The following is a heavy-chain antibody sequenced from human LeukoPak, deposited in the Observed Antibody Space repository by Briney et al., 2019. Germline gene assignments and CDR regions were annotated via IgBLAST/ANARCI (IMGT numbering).Heavy chain of an antibody. CDR1: GYTFTSYV. J-gene: IGHJ4*02. V-gene: IGHV7-4-1*02. CDR2: INTNTGNP. D-gene: IGHD4-17*01. Sequence: ASVKVSCKASGYTFTSYVMNWVRQAPGQGLEWMGWINTNTGNPTYAQGFTGRFVYSLDTSVSTAYLQISSLKAEDTAVYYCAREGGTDYGDYLRYWGQGTLVTVSS. CDR3: AREGGTDYGDYLRY.